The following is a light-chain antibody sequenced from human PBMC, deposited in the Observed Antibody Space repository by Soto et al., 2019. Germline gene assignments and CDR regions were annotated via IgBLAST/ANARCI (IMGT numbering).Light chain of an antibody. Sequence: QSVLTQPPSVSGAPGQRVTISCTGSSSNIGAGYAVHWYQQLPGKAPKLLIYGNTNRPSGVRDRFSGSKSGTSASLAITGLQAEDEADYYCQSYDSSLSASYVFGGGTKVTVL. CDR1: SSNIGAGYA. V-gene: IGLV1-40*01. J-gene: IGLJ1*01. CDR2: GNT. CDR3: QSYDSSLSASYV.